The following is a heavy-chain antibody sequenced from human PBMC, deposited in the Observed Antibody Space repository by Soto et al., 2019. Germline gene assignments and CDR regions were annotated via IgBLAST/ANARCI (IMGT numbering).Heavy chain of an antibody. CDR3: AGADTAMVTTAFDI. D-gene: IGHD5-18*01. CDR2: ISSSSSYI. V-gene: IGHV3-21*01. CDR1: GFTFSSYS. J-gene: IGHJ3*02. Sequence: GGSLRLSCAASGFTFSSYSMNWVRQAPGKGLEWVSSISSSSSYIYYADSVKGRFTISRDNAKNSLYLQMNSLRAEDTAVYYCAGADTAMVTTAFDIWGQGTMVTVSS.